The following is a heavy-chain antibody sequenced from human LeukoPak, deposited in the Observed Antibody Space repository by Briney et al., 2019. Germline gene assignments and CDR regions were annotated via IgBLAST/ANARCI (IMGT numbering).Heavy chain of an antibody. CDR1: GYSISSGYY. CDR2: IYHSGST. CDR3: ARPDKYCGGDCYSNAFDI. J-gene: IGHJ3*02. D-gene: IGHD2-21*01. V-gene: IGHV4-38-2*01. Sequence: SETLSLTCAVSGYSISSGYYWGWIRQPPGKGLEWIGSIYHSGSTYYNPSPKSRVTISVDTSKNQFSLKLSSVTAADTAVYYCARPDKYCGGDCYSNAFDIWGQGTMVTVSS.